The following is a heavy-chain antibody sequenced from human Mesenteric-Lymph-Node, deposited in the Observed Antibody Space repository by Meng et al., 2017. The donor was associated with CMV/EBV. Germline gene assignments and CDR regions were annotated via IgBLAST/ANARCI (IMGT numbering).Heavy chain of an antibody. J-gene: IGHJ2*01. CDR2: ISGSGGST. CDR1: GGSISTSSSY. CDR3: AKDPNDFYGWYFDL. V-gene: IGHV3-23*01. Sequence: ETLSLTCTVSGGSISTSSSYWGWIRQAPGKGLEWVSAISGSGGSTYYADSVKGRFTISRDNSKNTLYLQMNSLRAEDTAVYYCAKDPNDFYGWYFDLWGRGTLVTVSS. D-gene: IGHD3-3*01.